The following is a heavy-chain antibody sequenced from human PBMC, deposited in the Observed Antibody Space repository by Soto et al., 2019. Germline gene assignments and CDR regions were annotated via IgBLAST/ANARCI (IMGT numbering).Heavy chain of an antibody. CDR2: MSHSGGT. J-gene: IGHJ3*02. D-gene: IGHD1-1*01. CDR3: ARVARGTATTVVDAFDI. CDR1: GGFVTSGSYY. V-gene: IGHV4-34*01. Sequence: QVQLQQWGAGLLKPSETLSLTCAVYGGFVTSGSYYWSWIRQPPGKGLEWIGEMSHSGGTHFNPSLRSRVTRSVDTSKNQFTLKMSSVTAADTALYYCARVARGTATTVVDAFDIWGPGTMVTVSS.